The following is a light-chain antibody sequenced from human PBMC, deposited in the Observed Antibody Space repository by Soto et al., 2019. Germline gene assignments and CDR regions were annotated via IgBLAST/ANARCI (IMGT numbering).Light chain of an antibody. J-gene: IGKJ2*01. CDR1: QSVSSN. CDR3: QQYDTWPPYT. Sequence: EIVMTQSPGTLSVSPGERVTLSCRASQSVSSNIAWYQQKPGQAPRLLIFDASTRAAGIPARFSGTGSGTEFTVTISSLQSEEFAVYYCQQYDTWPPYTFGQGTKLEIK. V-gene: IGKV3-15*01. CDR2: DAS.